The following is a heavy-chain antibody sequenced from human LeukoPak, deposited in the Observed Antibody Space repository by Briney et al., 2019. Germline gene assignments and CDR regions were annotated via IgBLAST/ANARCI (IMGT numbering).Heavy chain of an antibody. V-gene: IGHV3-21*05. Sequence: PGGSLRLSCAASGFTFRAYSLTWVRQAPGKGLEWVSFIPSTSSDMLYADSVKGRFTVSRDNAKNTLYLQMDSLTAEDTAVYFCARVAGHDFAYGGQGSLVTVSS. CDR1: GFTFRAYS. J-gene: IGHJ4*02. D-gene: IGHD3-10*01. CDR3: ARVAGHDFAY. CDR2: IPSTSSDM.